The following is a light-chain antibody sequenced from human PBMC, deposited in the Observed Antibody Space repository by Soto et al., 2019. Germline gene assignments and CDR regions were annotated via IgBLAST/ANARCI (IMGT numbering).Light chain of an antibody. CDR1: QTVSTY. V-gene: IGKV1-39*01. Sequence: DIQMTQSPSSLSASVGDRVTITCRASQTVSTYLNWYQQKPGTAPKLLIYAASSLQSGVPSRFRGSGSGTDFTLTISSLQPEDSATYYCQQYNSYRAFGQGTKVEI. CDR3: QQYNSYRA. J-gene: IGKJ1*01. CDR2: AAS.